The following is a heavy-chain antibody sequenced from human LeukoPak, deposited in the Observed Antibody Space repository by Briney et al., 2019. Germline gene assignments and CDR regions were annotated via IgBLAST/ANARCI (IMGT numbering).Heavy chain of an antibody. CDR1: GGSISSYY. CDR2: ISYSGST. V-gene: IGHV4-59*08. J-gene: IGHJ4*02. D-gene: IGHD1-14*01. Sequence: ESGPTLVKPSETLSLTCTVSGGSISSYYWSWIRQPPGKGLEWIGYISYSGSTKYNPSHKSRVTMSVDTSKNQFSLKLNSVTAADTAVYYCARHPLANRFDYWGQGTLVTVSS. CDR3: ARHPLANRFDY.